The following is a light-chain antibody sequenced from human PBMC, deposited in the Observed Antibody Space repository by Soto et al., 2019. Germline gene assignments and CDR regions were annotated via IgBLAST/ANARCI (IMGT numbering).Light chain of an antibody. J-gene: IGKJ1*01. V-gene: IGKV3-20*01. Sequence: EIVLTQSPGTLSLSPGERATLSCRASQSVSSSFLAGYLQKPGQAPSLLIYGASSRATAIPDRFSGSGSGTDFTLTISRLEPEDFAVYYCHQYGSSPRKFGQGTKVEIK. CDR3: HQYGSSPRK. CDR1: QSVSSSF. CDR2: GAS.